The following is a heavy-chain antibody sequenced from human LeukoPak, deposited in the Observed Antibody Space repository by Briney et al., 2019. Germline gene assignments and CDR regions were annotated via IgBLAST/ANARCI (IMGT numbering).Heavy chain of an antibody. CDR3: AKLRSITMVRGVKPHYYFDY. D-gene: IGHD3-10*01. CDR2: ISGSGGST. V-gene: IGHV3-23*01. CDR1: GFTFSSYA. J-gene: IGHJ4*02. Sequence: GGPLRLSCAASGFTFSSYAMSWVRQAPGKGLEWVSAISGSGGSTYYADSVKGRFTISRDNSKNTLYLQMNSLRAEDTAVYYCAKLRSITMVRGVKPHYYFDYWGQGTPVTVSS.